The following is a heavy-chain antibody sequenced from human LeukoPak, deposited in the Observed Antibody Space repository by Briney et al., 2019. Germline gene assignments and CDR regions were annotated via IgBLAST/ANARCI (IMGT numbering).Heavy chain of an antibody. Sequence: ASVKVSCKASGYSFTSHYMHWVRQAPGQGLEWLGLINPSGSSTLYAQKFQGRVTITRNTSISTAYMELSSLRSEDTAVYYCARVGAAIPDAFDIWGQGTMVTVSS. CDR2: INPSGSST. CDR3: ARVGAAIPDAFDI. V-gene: IGHV1-46*01. CDR1: GYSFTSHY. D-gene: IGHD1-26*01. J-gene: IGHJ3*02.